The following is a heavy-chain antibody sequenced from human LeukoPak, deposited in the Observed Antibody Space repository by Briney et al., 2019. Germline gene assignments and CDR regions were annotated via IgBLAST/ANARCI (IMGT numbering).Heavy chain of an antibody. Sequence: GGSLRLSCAAPGFTFSSYGMHWVRQAPGKGLEGVAFIRYDGSNKYYADSVKGRFTISRDNSKNTLYLQMNSLRAEDTAVYYCASGWAFDYWGQGALVTVSS. CDR1: GFTFSSYG. V-gene: IGHV3-30*02. CDR2: IRYDGSNK. J-gene: IGHJ4*02. D-gene: IGHD6-19*01. CDR3: ASGWAFDY.